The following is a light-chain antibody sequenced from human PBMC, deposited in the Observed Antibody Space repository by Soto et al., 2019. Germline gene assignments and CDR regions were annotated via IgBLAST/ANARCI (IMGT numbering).Light chain of an antibody. V-gene: IGLV2-11*01. CDR3: CSYAGRYTWV. J-gene: IGLJ3*02. CDR1: SSDVGGYNY. CDR2: DVS. Sequence: QSVLTQPRSVSGSPGQSVTISCTGTSSDVGGYNYVSWYQQHPGKAPKLMIYDVSKRPSGVPDRFSGSKSGNTASLTISGLQAEDEADYYRCSYAGRYTWVFGGGTKLTVL.